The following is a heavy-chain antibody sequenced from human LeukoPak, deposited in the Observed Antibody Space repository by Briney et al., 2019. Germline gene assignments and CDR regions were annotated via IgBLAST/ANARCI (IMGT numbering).Heavy chain of an antibody. CDR3: ATTMIWGVITDY. Sequence: GSLRLSCAASGFTFSSYAMSWVRQAPGKGLEWVSGISGSGGSTYYADSVKGRFTISRDNSKNTLYLQMNSLRAEDTAVYYCATTMIWGVITDYWGQGTLVTVSS. J-gene: IGHJ4*02. CDR1: GFTFSSYA. CDR2: ISGSGGST. V-gene: IGHV3-23*01. D-gene: IGHD3-10*01.